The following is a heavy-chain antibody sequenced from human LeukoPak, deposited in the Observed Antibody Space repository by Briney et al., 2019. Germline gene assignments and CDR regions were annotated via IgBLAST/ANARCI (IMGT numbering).Heavy chain of an antibody. J-gene: IGHJ6*02. D-gene: IGHD3-10*01. CDR2: IYYSGST. V-gene: IGHV4-59*01. Sequence: PSETLSLTCTVSGGSISSYYWSWIRQPPGKGLEWIGYIYYSGSTNYNPSLKSRVTIPVDTSKNQFSLKLSSVTAADTAVYYCARRPEMARGVYYYGMDVWGQGTTVTVSS. CDR1: GGSISSYY. CDR3: ARRPEMARGVYYYGMDV.